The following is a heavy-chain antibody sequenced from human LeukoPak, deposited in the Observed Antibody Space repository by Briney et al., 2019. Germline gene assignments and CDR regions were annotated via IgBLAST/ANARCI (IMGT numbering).Heavy chain of an antibody. V-gene: IGHV4-4*07. CDR1: GASISTYY. Sequence: SETLSLTCTVSGASISTYYWRWIRQPAGKGLEWIARSYTSGSTKYNPSPKSRVNMSADTSKNQFSLKLRSVTAADTAVYYCARGRTLVLSYFQHWGQGTLVTVSS. CDR2: SYTSGST. J-gene: IGHJ1*01. D-gene: IGHD6-13*01. CDR3: ARGRTLVLSYFQH.